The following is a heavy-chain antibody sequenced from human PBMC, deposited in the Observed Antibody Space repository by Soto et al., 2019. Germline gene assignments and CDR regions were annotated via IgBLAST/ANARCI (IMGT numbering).Heavy chain of an antibody. D-gene: IGHD6-19*01. CDR2: INGNADNS. V-gene: IGHV3-74*01. J-gene: IGHJ4*02. CDR3: VRDFRGAVAGSEFDH. CDR1: EFSFVYYW. Sequence: LRLSCAASEFSFVYYWMHWVRQVPGEGLAWVSRINGNADNSDYADSVKGRFTISRDNAMNRLYLQMDSLRADDTGVYYCVRDFRGAVAGSEFDHWGQGTRVTVSS.